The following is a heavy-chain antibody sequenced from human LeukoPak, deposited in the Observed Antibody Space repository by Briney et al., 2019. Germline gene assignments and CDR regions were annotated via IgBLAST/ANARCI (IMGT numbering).Heavy chain of an antibody. Sequence: ASVKVSCKVSGYTLTELSMHWVRQAPGKGLEWMGGFDPEDGKTIYAQKFQGRVTMTEDTSTDTAYMELSSLRSEDTAVYYCATVYFTMIVVAPRIDAFDIWGQGTMVTVSS. V-gene: IGHV1-24*01. CDR3: ATVYFTMIVVAPRIDAFDI. J-gene: IGHJ3*02. CDR1: GYTLTELS. D-gene: IGHD3-22*01. CDR2: FDPEDGKT.